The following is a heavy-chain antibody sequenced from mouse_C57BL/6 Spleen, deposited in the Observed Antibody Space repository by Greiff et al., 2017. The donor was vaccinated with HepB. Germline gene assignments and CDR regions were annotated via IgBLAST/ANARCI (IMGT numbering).Heavy chain of an antibody. CDR3: ARRAAQVLFDY. V-gene: IGHV1-19*01. CDR1: GYTFTDYY. CDR2: INPYNGGT. D-gene: IGHD3-2*02. J-gene: IGHJ2*01. Sequence: VQLQQSGPVLVKPGASVKMSCKASGYTFTDYYMNWVKQSHGKSLEWIGVINPYNGGTSYNQKFKGKATLTVDKSSSTAYMELNSLTSEDSAVYYCARRAAQVLFDYWGQGTTLTVSS.